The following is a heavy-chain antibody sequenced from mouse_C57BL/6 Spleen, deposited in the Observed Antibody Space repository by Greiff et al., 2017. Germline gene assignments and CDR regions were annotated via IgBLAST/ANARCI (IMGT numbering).Heavy chain of an antibody. CDR1: GYTFTDYN. CDR2: INPNNGGT. J-gene: IGHJ2*01. Sequence: EVQLQQSGPELVKPGASVKMSCKASGYTFTDYNMHWVKQSHGKSLEWIGYINPNNGGTSYNQKFKGKATLTVNKSSSTAYMELRSLTSEDSAVYYCARNGCDGYYGGYWGQGTTLTVSS. D-gene: IGHD2-3*01. V-gene: IGHV1-22*01. CDR3: ARNGCDGYYGGY.